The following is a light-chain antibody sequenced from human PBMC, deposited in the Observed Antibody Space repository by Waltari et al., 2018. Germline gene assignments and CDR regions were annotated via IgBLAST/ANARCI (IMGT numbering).Light chain of an antibody. CDR2: TAS. V-gene: IGKV1-9*01. J-gene: IGKJ2*01. CDR3: QHLNSYPVT. Sequence: DIQLTQSPSFLSASVGDRVTITCRASQGISSYLAWYQQKPGKAPKLLIYTASTLQSGVPSRFSGSGSGTEFTLTSSSLQPEDFATYYCQHLNSYPVTFGQGTKLEIK. CDR1: QGISSY.